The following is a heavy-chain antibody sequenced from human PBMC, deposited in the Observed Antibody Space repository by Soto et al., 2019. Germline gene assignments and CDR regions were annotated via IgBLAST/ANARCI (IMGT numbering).Heavy chain of an antibody. D-gene: IGHD1-7*01. J-gene: IGHJ6*02. Sequence: QVQLVQSGAEVKKPGSSVKVSCKASGDTFSSYSITWVRQAPGQGLEWMGGIIPVFGSANYAQKFQGRVTITADESTSTAYMELSSLRSQDTAVYFCARDDGWNYRYYDMEVWGQGTTVTVS. CDR2: IIPVFGSA. CDR3: ARDDGWNYRYYDMEV. CDR1: GDTFSSYS. V-gene: IGHV1-69*01.